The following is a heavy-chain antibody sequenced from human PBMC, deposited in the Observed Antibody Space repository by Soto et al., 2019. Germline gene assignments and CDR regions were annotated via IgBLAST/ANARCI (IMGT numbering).Heavy chain of an antibody. CDR2: IYWDDDK. Sequence: QITLKESGPPLVKPTQTLTLTCTFSGFSLSTSGVGVGWIRQPPGKALEWLALIYWDDDKRYSPSLKSRLTITKDTSKNQVVLTMTNMDPVDTASYYCAHSPDEGAVAYFDYWGQGTLVTVSS. D-gene: IGHD6-19*01. V-gene: IGHV2-5*02. J-gene: IGHJ4*02. CDR3: AHSPDEGAVAYFDY. CDR1: GFSLSTSGVG.